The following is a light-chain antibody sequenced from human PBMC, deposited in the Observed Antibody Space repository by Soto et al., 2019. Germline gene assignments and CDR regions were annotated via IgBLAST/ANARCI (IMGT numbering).Light chain of an antibody. Sequence: SVLTQPPSVSAAPGQKVTISCSGSSSNIGNNYVSWYQQLPGTAPKLLIYDNNKRPSGIPDRFSGSKSGTSATLGITGLQTGDEADYYCGTWDSSLSALWVFGGGTKLTVL. CDR1: SSNIGNNY. CDR3: GTWDSSLSALWV. V-gene: IGLV1-51*01. CDR2: DNN. J-gene: IGLJ3*02.